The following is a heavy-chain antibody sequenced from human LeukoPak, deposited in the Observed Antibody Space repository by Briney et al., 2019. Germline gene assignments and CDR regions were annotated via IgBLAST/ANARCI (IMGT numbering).Heavy chain of an antibody. CDR2: MYSSGST. J-gene: IGHJ4*02. CDR3: ARLYYYGSGSYLILDY. CDR1: GGSISSYS. Sequence: SETLSLTCTVSGGSISSYSWSWIRQPAGKGLEWIGRMYSSGSTNYNPSLKSRVTISVDTSKNQFSLKLSSVTAADTAVYYCARLYYYGSGSYLILDYWGQGTLVTVSS. V-gene: IGHV4-4*07. D-gene: IGHD3-10*01.